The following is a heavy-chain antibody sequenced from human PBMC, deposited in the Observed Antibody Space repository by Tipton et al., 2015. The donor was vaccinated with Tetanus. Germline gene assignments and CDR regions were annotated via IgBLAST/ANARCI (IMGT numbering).Heavy chain of an antibody. D-gene: IGHD6-19*01. CDR1: GFTFSDYY. J-gene: IGHJ4*02. V-gene: IGHV3-11*01. Sequence: SLRLSCAASGFTFSDYYTSWIRQAPGKGLEWVSYISSSGSTIYYADSVKGRFTISRDNAKNSLSLQVNSLRAEDTAVYYCVRDGGSSGWLAYWGQGTLVTVSS. CDR2: ISSSGSTI. CDR3: VRDGGSSGWLAY.